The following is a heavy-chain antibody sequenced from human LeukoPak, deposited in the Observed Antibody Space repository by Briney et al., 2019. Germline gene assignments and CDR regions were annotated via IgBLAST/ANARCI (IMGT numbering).Heavy chain of an antibody. Sequence: GESLKISCKGSGYSFTNYWIGWVRPMPGKGLEWMGIIYPGDSDTRYSPYFRGQVTISADKSISTAYLQWSSLKASDTAMYYCARGSLYPENWFDPWGQGTLVTVSS. CDR1: GYSFTNYW. CDR3: ARGSLYPENWFDP. J-gene: IGHJ5*02. CDR2: IYPGDSDT. V-gene: IGHV5-51*01. D-gene: IGHD5/OR15-5a*01.